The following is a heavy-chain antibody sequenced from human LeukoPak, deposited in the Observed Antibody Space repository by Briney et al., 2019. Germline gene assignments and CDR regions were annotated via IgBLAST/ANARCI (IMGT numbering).Heavy chain of an antibody. Sequence: PSETLSLTCTVSGGSISSYYWSWIRQPAGKGLEWIGRIYTSGSTNYNPSLKSRVTISVDTSKNQFSLKLSSVTAADTAVYYCARGGRRAAMKKPFDYWGQGTLVTVSS. CDR3: ARGGRRAAMKKPFDY. V-gene: IGHV4-4*07. CDR1: GGSISSYY. CDR2: IYTSGST. J-gene: IGHJ4*02. D-gene: IGHD2-2*01.